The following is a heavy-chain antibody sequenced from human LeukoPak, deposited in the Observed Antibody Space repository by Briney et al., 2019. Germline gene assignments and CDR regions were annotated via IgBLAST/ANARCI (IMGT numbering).Heavy chain of an antibody. CDR2: IIPIFGTA. V-gene: IGHV1-69*13. CDR3: ARESYCDGLVY. CDR1: GYTFTSYY. Sequence: SVKVSCKASGYTFTSYYMHWVRQAPGPGLEWMGGIIPIFGTANYAQKFQGRVTITAAESTSTAYMELSSLRPEDTAVYYCARESYCDGLVYWCQETLVIVAS. D-gene: IGHD4-17*01. J-gene: IGHJ4*02.